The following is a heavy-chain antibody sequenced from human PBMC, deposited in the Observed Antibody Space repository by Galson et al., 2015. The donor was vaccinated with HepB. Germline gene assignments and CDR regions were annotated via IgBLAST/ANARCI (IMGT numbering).Heavy chain of an antibody. V-gene: IGHV1-69*13. CDR2: IIPIFGTA. D-gene: IGHD2-8*01. CDR3: ARDRRVSRMVYAHDAFDI. J-gene: IGHJ3*02. Sequence: SVKVSCKASGGTFSSYAISWVRQAPGQGLEWMGGIIPIFGTANYAQKFQGRVTITADESTSTAYMELSSLRSEDTAVYYCARDRRVSRMVYAHDAFDIWGQGTMVTVSS. CDR1: GGTFSSYA.